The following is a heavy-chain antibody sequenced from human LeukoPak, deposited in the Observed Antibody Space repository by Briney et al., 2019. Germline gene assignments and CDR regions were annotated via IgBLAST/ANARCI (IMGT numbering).Heavy chain of an antibody. CDR1: GGSIGGYY. CDR2: IYYSEST. Sequence: SETLSLTCTVSGGSIGGYYWSWIRQPPGKGLEWIGYIYYSESTNYNPSLKSRVTISVDTSKNQFSLKLNSVTAADTAVYYCASSAPGTSYLWGQGTLVTVSS. J-gene: IGHJ5*02. V-gene: IGHV4-59*01. D-gene: IGHD3-10*01. CDR3: ASSAPGTSYL.